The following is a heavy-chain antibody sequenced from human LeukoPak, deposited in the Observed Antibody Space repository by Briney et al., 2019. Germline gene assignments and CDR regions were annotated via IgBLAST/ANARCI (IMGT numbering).Heavy chain of an antibody. CDR2: INHSGST. D-gene: IGHD1-26*01. Sequence: SETLSLTCAVYGGSFSGYYWSWIRQPPGKGLEWIGEINHSGSTNYNPSLKSRVTISVDTSKSQFSLKLSSVTAADTAVYYCARDSGVDFDYWGQGTLVTVSS. J-gene: IGHJ4*02. CDR3: ARDSGVDFDY. V-gene: IGHV4-34*01. CDR1: GGSFSGYY.